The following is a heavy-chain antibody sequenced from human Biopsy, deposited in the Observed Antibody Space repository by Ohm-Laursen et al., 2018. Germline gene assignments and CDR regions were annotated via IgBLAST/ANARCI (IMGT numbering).Heavy chain of an antibody. J-gene: IGHJ1*01. CDR3: ATKLTGYFHH. V-gene: IGHV1-69*06. Sequence: SVTVSCKAPGGTFSNYGVNWARQAPGQGLEWLGGNIPILGTGNYAQKFQDRVTVAADTSTSTATMELRSLRSDDTAVYYCATKLTGYFHHWGQGTLVIVSS. D-gene: IGHD3-9*01. CDR2: NIPILGTG. CDR1: GGTFSNYG.